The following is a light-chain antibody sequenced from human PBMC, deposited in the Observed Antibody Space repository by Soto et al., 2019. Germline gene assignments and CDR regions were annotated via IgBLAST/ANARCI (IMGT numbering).Light chain of an antibody. CDR2: RNN. CDR1: SSNIGSNY. CDR3: AAWDDSLSGQNVV. J-gene: IGLJ2*01. Sequence: QAVVTQPPSASGTPGQRVTISCSGSSSNIGSNYVYWYQQLPGTAPKLLIYRNNQRPSGVPDRFSGSKSGTSASLAISGLRSEDEADYYCAAWDDSLSGQNVVFGGGTQLTVL. V-gene: IGLV1-47*01.